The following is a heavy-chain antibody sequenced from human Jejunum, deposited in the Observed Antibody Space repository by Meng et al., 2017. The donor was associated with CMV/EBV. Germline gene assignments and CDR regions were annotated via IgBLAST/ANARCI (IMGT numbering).Heavy chain of an antibody. J-gene: IGHJ4*02. D-gene: IGHD3-22*01. CDR2: IRYDGNNK. CDR1: TFSTYG. CDR3: AKDPMDYYDSSGYYANY. Sequence: TFSTYGMHWVRQAPGKGLEWVAFIRYDGNNKYYADSVKGRFSISRDNSKNTVYLQMNSLRTEDTAVYYCAKDPMDYYDSSGYYANYWGQGTLVTVSS. V-gene: IGHV3-30*02.